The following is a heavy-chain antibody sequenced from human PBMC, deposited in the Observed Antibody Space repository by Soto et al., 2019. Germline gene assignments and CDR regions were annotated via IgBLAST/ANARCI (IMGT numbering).Heavy chain of an antibody. CDR3: ARGYYYGSGRPTPGGMDV. CDR2: ISTYTGNT. V-gene: IGHV1-18*01. Sequence: QVHLVQSGAEVKKPGASVKVSCKASGYTFTNYDINWVRQAPGQGLEWMGWISTYTGNTNYAQKLQGRVTMTTDTSTSRAYMELRSLRSDDTAVYYCARGYYYGSGRPTPGGMDVWGQGTTVTVFS. CDR1: GYTFTNYD. J-gene: IGHJ6*02. D-gene: IGHD3-10*01.